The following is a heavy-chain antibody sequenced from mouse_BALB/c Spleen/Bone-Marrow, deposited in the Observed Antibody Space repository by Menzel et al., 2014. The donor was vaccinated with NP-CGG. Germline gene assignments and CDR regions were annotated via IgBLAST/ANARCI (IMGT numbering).Heavy chain of an antibody. V-gene: IGHV5-17*02. CDR3: TRGGNWEDFDY. CDR2: ISSGSSTI. J-gene: IGHJ2*01. D-gene: IGHD4-1*01. CDR1: GFTFSSFG. Sequence: EVMLVESGGGLVQPGGSRKLSCAASGFTFSSFGMHWVRQAPERGLEWVAYISSGSSTIFYADTVKGRSTISRDNPKNTLFLQMTSLRSEDTAMYYCTRGGNWEDFDYWGQGTTLTVSS.